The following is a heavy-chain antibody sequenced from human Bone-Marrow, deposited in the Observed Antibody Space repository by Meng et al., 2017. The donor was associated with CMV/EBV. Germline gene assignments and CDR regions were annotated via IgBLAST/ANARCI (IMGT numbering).Heavy chain of an antibody. CDR1: GGSISSYY. D-gene: IGHD3-3*01. CDR2: IYYSGST. Sequence: SESRSLTCTVSGGSISSYYSSWIRQPPGKGLDWIGYIYYSGSTNYNPSLKSRVTISVDTSKNQFPLKLSPVTAADTAVYYCARVSRDDFWSGYRYYFDYWGQGTLVTVSS. CDR3: ARVSRDDFWSGYRYYFDY. J-gene: IGHJ4*02. V-gene: IGHV4-59*01.